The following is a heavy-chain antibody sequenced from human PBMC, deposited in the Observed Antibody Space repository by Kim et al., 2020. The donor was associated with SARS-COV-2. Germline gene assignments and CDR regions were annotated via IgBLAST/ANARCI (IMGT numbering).Heavy chain of an antibody. J-gene: IGHJ4*02. V-gene: IGHV3-21*01. Sequence: GGSLRLSCAASGFTFSSYSMNWVRQAPGKGLEWVSSISSSSSYIYYADSVKGRFTISRDNAKNSLYLQMNSLRAEDTAVYYCARDSQDIVLMVYAPQGTDYWGQGTLVTVSS. D-gene: IGHD2-8*01. CDR3: ARDSQDIVLMVYAPQGTDY. CDR2: ISSSSSYI. CDR1: GFTFSSYS.